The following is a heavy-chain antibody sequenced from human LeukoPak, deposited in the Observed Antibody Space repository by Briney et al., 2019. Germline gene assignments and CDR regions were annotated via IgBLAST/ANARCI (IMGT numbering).Heavy chain of an antibody. J-gene: IGHJ4*02. D-gene: IGHD6-6*01. CDR2: FDPEDGET. Sequence: GASVKVSCKVSGYTLTELSMHWVRQAPGKGLEWMGGFDPEDGETIYAQKFQGRVTMTEDTSTDTAYMELSSLRSEDTAVYYCATIHGIYSSSYYYFDYWGQGTLVTVSS. CDR3: ATIHGIYSSSYYYFDY. V-gene: IGHV1-24*01. CDR1: GYTLTELS.